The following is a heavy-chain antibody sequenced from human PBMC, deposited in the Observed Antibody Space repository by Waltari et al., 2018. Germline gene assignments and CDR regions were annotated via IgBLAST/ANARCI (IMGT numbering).Heavy chain of an antibody. J-gene: IGHJ4*02. CDR1: GYTFTGYY. D-gene: IGHD3-10*01. CDR2: INPNSGGT. Sequence: QVQLVQSGAEVKKPGASVKVSCKASGYTFTGYYMHWVRQAPGQGLEWMGRINPNSGGTNYAQKFQGRVTMTRDTSISTAYMELSRLSSDDTAVYYCARPYGSGSYALGYWGQGTLVPVSS. CDR3: ARPYGSGSYALGY. V-gene: IGHV1-2*06.